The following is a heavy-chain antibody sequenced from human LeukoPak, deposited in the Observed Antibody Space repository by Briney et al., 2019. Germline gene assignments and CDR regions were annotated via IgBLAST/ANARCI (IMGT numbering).Heavy chain of an antibody. J-gene: IGHJ4*02. CDR2: ISSSSDYI. D-gene: IGHD5-18*01. CDR1: GFTFSTYS. CDR3: ARSQLWLIDY. Sequence: GGSLRLSCAASGFTFSTYSMNWVRQTPGKGLEWVSFISSSSDYIKYADSVKGRFTISRDNAKNSLYLQMSSLRAEDTAVYYCARSQLWLIDYWGQGTLVTVSS. V-gene: IGHV3-21*01.